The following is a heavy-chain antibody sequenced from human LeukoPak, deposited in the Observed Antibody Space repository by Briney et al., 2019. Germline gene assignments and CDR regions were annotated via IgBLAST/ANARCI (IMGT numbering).Heavy chain of an antibody. CDR3: ARTTFRVADNWFDP. CDR1: GGSFSGYY. J-gene: IGHJ5*02. D-gene: IGHD2/OR15-2a*01. CDR2: IYYSGST. Sequence: SETLSLTCAVYGGSFSGYYWSWIRQPPGKGLEWIGYIYYSGSTYYNPSLKSRVTISVDTSKNQFSLKLSSVTAADTAVYYCARTTFRVADNWFDPWGQGTLATVSS. V-gene: IGHV4-30-4*01.